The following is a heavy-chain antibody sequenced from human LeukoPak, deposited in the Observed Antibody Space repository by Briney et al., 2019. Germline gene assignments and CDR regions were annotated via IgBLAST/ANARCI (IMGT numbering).Heavy chain of an antibody. CDR3: ARDSSSSGPGFDY. CDR1: GFTFSSYS. Sequence: GGSLRLSCAASGFTFSSYSMNWVRQAPGKGLEWVSYISSSSSTIYYADSVKGRFTISRDNAKNSLYLQMNSLRAEDTAVYYCARDSSSSGPGFDYWGQGTLVTVSS. V-gene: IGHV3-48*01. J-gene: IGHJ4*02. D-gene: IGHD6-13*01. CDR2: ISSSSSTI.